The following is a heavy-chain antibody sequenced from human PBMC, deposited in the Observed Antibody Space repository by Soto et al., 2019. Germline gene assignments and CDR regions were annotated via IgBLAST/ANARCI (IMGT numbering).Heavy chain of an antibody. V-gene: IGHV3-23*01. J-gene: IGHJ4*02. CDR3: AREDYYDSSGSDY. CDR1: GFTFSSYA. D-gene: IGHD3-22*01. CDR2: VSGSSGST. Sequence: GGSLRLSCAASGFTFSSYAMSWVRQAPGKGLEWISAVSGSSGSTCYADSVKGRFTISRDNAKNTLYLQMNSLRAEDTAVYYCAREDYYDSSGSDYWGQGTLVTVSS.